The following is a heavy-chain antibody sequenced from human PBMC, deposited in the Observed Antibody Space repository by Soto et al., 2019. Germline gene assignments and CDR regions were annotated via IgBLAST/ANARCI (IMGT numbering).Heavy chain of an antibody. CDR2: INPSGGST. J-gene: IGHJ6*02. Sequence: ASVKVSCKASGYTFTSYYMHWVRQAPGQGLEWMGIINPSGGSTSYAQKFQGRVTMTRDTSTSTVYMELSSLRSEDTAVYYCARDFMITTTIIVSSYYYYGMDVWGQGTTVAVSS. D-gene: IGHD3-22*01. V-gene: IGHV1-46*01. CDR3: ARDFMITTTIIVSSYYYYGMDV. CDR1: GYTFTSYY.